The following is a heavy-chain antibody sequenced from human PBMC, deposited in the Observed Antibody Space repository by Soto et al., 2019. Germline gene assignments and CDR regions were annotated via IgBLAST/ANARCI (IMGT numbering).Heavy chain of an antibody. CDR2: IYWDDDK. CDR1: GFSLSTSGVG. CDR3: AHRQGGGSHWDY. D-gene: IGHD1-26*01. V-gene: IGHV2-5*02. Sequence: QITLKESGPTLVKPTQTLTLTCTFSGFSLSTSGVGVGWIRQPPGKALEWLALIYWDDDKRYSPSLKSRLTLAKDTSKNPVVLTMTNMDTVDTEKYSCAHRQGGGSHWDYWGQGTLVTVSS. J-gene: IGHJ4*02.